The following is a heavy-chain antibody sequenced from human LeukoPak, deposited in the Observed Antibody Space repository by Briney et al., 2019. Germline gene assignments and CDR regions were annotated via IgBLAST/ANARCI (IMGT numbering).Heavy chain of an antibody. J-gene: IGHJ4*02. CDR3: ARHADTALVNRHFDY. Sequence: SETLSFTCTVSGGSISSYFWSWIRQPPGKGLEWIGYIYYSGSTNYNPSLKSRLTISVDTSKNQFSLKLNSVTAADTAVYYCARHADTALVNRHFDYWGQRTLVTVSS. D-gene: IGHD5-18*01. CDR2: IYYSGST. CDR1: GGSISSYF. V-gene: IGHV4-59*08.